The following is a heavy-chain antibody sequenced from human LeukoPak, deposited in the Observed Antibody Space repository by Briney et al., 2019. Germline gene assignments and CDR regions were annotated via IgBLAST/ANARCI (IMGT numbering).Heavy chain of an antibody. V-gene: IGHV3-23*01. J-gene: IGHJ4*02. D-gene: IGHD2-15*01. CDR2: ISGDGGT. CDR1: VFTFGSYV. CDR3: ARYCGAASCYYGFDY. Sequence: PGGALRLSCAASVFTFGSYVMSWVRHAPGKGPEFVSAISGDGGTYYADSVKGRFTISRDNSKNTLYLQMNSLGGEDTALYYCARYCGAASCYYGFDYWGQGTLVTVAS.